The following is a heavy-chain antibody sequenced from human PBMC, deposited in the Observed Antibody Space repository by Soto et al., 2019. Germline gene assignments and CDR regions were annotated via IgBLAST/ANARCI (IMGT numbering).Heavy chain of an antibody. CDR1: GGSISSGGYY. CDR2: IYYSGST. Sequence: QVQLQESGPGLVKPSQTLSLTCTVSGGSISSGGYYWSWIRQHPGKGLEWIGYIYYSGSTYYNPSLNSRVTTSVDTSKNHFSLKLSSVTAADTAVYYCARGSMVRGPSSFDYWGQGTLVTVSS. D-gene: IGHD3-10*01. CDR3: ARGSMVRGPSSFDY. V-gene: IGHV4-31*03. J-gene: IGHJ4*02.